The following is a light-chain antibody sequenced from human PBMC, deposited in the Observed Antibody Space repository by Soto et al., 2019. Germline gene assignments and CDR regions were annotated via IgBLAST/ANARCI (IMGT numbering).Light chain of an antibody. J-gene: IGKJ1*01. CDR3: QHYNNWPQT. Sequence: EIVMTQSPATLSVSPGERATLSCRASQSISSYLAWYQQKPGQAPRLLISGASTRATGIPARFSGSGSGTEFPLTISSLQSEDFAVYYCQHYNNWPQTFGQGTKVEIK. CDR2: GAS. CDR1: QSISSY. V-gene: IGKV3-15*01.